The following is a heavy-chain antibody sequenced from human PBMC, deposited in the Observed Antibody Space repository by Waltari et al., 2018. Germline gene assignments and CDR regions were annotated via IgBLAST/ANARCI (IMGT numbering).Heavy chain of an antibody. J-gene: IGHJ5*02. V-gene: IGHV4-34*01. CDR1: GGSFSGYY. Sequence: QVQLQQWGAGLLKPSETLSLTCAVYGGSFSGYYWRWIRQPPGKGLEWIGEINHSGSTNYNPSLKSRVTISVDTSKNQFSLKLSSVTAADTAVYYCARCITMVRGRWFDPWGQGTLVTVSS. CDR2: INHSGST. CDR3: ARCITMVRGRWFDP. D-gene: IGHD3-10*01.